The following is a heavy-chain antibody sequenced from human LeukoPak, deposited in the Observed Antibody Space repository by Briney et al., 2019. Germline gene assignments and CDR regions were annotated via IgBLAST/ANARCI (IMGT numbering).Heavy chain of an antibody. CDR1: GGSISSYY. Sequence: SETLSLTCTVTGGSISSYYWSWIRQPPGKGLEWIGNIYYSGSTNYNPSLKSRVTISVDTSKNQFSLKLSSVTAADTAVYYCARDPRIVATISDYAFDIWGQGTMVTVSS. J-gene: IGHJ3*02. CDR2: IYYSGST. V-gene: IGHV4-59*01. D-gene: IGHD5-12*01. CDR3: ARDPRIVATISDYAFDI.